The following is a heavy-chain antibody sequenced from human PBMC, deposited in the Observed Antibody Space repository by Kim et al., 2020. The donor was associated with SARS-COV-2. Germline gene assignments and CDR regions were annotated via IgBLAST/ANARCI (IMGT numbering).Heavy chain of an antibody. J-gene: IGHJ4*02. CDR1: GFTFSSYA. CDR3: AKKLCAGDCASGLDH. D-gene: IGHD2-21*02. CDR2: VTPSGSST. Sequence: GGSLRLSCAASGFTFSSYAMYWVRQAPGKGLRWVSSVTPSGSSTYYPDSVRGRFTISRDNSKNTLYLQMNSLRAEDTAIYYCAKKLCAGDCASGLDHWGQGTLVTVSS. V-gene: IGHV3-23*01.